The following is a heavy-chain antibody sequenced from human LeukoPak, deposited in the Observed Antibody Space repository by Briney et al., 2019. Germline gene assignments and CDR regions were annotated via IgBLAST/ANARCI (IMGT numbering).Heavy chain of an antibody. J-gene: IGHJ4*02. D-gene: IGHD3-22*01. CDR1: GGTFSSYA. Sequence: GASVKVSCKASGGTFSSYAISWVRQAPGQGLEWMGGIIPIFGTANYAQKFQGRVTITADESTSTAYMGLSSLRSEDTAVYYCLRQANYYDSSGYLYWGQGTLVTVSA. CDR2: IIPIFGTA. CDR3: LRQANYYDSSGYLY. V-gene: IGHV1-69*13.